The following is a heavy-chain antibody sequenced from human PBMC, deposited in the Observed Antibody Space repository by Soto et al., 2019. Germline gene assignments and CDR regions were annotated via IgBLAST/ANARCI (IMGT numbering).Heavy chain of an antibody. V-gene: IGHV4-31*03. CDR2: IYYSVST. J-gene: IGHJ5*02. D-gene: IGHD2-2*01. CDR1: DASITIAGYY. CDR3: ARDRGYCSSTSCYWDTWFDP. Sequence: PSEPLSLTCTVSDASITIAGYYCSWIRQHPGNCLYWIGYIYYSVSTYYNPSLKSRVTISVDTSKNQFSLKLSSVTAADTAVYYCARDRGYCSSTSCYWDTWFDPWGQGNLVTVS.